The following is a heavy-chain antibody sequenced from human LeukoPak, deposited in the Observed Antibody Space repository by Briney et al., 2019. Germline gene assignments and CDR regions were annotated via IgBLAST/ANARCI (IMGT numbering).Heavy chain of an antibody. CDR3: AKGSSGARPYYFDY. V-gene: IGHV3-23*01. CDR2: INDGGSST. Sequence: GGSLRLSCTASGFTFSIYAMSWVRQAPGKGLEWVSAINDGGSSTYHADSVKGRFTISRDNSKNTLSLQMNSLRVEDTAVYYCAKGSSGARPYYFDYWGQGTLVTVSS. CDR1: GFTFSIYA. J-gene: IGHJ4*02.